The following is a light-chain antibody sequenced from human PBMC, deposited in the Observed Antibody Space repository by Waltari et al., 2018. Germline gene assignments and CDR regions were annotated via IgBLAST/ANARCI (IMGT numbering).Light chain of an antibody. CDR2: EDS. J-gene: IGLJ3*02. CDR3: YPTGRSWYHRGV. CDR1: ALPKKY. V-gene: IGLV3-10*01. Sequence: SYELTQPPSVSVSPGQTARITCSGDALPKKYAYWYQQKSGQAPVLVIYEDSKRPSGTPERISCSRPGKKGNLTIRGGQVEDEADYLCYPTGRSWYHRGVFGGGTKLTVL.